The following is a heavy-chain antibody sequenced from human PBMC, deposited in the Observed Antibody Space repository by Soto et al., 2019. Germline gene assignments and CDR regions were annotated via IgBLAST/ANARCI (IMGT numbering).Heavy chain of an antibody. CDR3: AKDYYDSSGYPRLTDWFDP. J-gene: IGHJ5*02. CDR2: ISGSGGST. Sequence: GGSLRLSCAASGFTFDDYGMSWVRQAPGKGLEWVSAISGSGGSTYYADSVKGRFTISRDNSKNTLYLQMNSLRAEDTAVYYSAKDYYDSSGYPRLTDWFDPWGQGTLVTVSS. V-gene: IGHV3-23*01. CDR1: GFTFDDYG. D-gene: IGHD3-22*01.